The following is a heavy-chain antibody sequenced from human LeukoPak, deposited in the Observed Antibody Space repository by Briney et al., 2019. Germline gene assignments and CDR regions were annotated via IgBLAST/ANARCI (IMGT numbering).Heavy chain of an antibody. J-gene: IGHJ4*02. CDR3: ARVGYSSGWFLDY. V-gene: IGHV3-72*01. D-gene: IGHD6-19*01. CDR2: TRNKPHNHTT. Sequence: GGSLRLSCAASGFTVSSNYMSWVRQAPGKGLEWVGRTRNKPHNHTTEYAASAKGRFTISRDDSKNSLFLQMNSLKTEDTAVYYCARVGYSSGWFLDYWGQGTLVTVSS. CDR1: GFTVSSNY.